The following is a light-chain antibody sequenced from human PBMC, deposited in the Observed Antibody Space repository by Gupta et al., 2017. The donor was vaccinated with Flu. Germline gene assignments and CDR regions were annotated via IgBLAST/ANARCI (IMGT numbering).Light chain of an antibody. CDR1: QSVLYSSDNKNY. J-gene: IGKJ4*01. CDR2: WAS. V-gene: IGKV4-1*01. CDR3: QQDDSPRLA. Sequence: DIVMTQSPDSLAVSLGERATINCKSSQSVLYSSDNKNYLAWYQQKPGQPPKLLIYWASTRESGVSDRFSGSRSGTDFTLTISSLQAEDVAVYYCQQDDSPRLAFGGGTKVEIK.